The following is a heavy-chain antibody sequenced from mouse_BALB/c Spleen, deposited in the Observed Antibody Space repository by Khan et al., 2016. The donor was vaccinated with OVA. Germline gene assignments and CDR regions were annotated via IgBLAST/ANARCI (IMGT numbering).Heavy chain of an antibody. Sequence: QVQLKESGPGLVAPSQSLSITCTVSGFSLTNFGVHWVRQPPGKGLEWLVLIWSDGTTTYNSALKSRLSISKDTSKSQVFLKMNSLQTDDTAMYYCARNAYPYAMDYWGQGTSVTVCS. CDR3: ARNAYPYAMDY. CDR1: GFSLTNFG. V-gene: IGHV2-6*02. J-gene: IGHJ4*01. CDR2: IWSDGTT.